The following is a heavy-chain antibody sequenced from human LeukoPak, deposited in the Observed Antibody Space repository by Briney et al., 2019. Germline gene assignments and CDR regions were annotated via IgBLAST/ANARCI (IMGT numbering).Heavy chain of an antibody. CDR2: IYTSGST. D-gene: IGHD3-3*01. Sequence: SETLSLTCTVSGDSISNYYWSWIRQPAGKGLEWIGRIYTSGSTNYNPSLKSRVTMSVDTSKNQFSLKLSSVTAADTAVYYCARGRVLRFLDYYYGMDVWGQGTTVTVSS. CDR1: GDSISNYY. V-gene: IGHV4-4*07. J-gene: IGHJ6*02. CDR3: ARGRVLRFLDYYYGMDV.